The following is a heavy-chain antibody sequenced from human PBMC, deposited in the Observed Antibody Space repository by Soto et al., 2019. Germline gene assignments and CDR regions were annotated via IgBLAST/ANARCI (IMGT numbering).Heavy chain of an antibody. D-gene: IGHD4-17*01. Sequence: ASVKVSCKASGYTFTGYYMHWVRQAPGQGLEWMGWINPNSGGTNYAQKFQGRVTMTRDTSISTAYMELSRLRSDDTAVYYCARTDYGDYAWLDYWGQGTLVTVSS. J-gene: IGHJ4*02. CDR3: ARTDYGDYAWLDY. V-gene: IGHV1-2*02. CDR1: GYTFTGYY. CDR2: INPNSGGT.